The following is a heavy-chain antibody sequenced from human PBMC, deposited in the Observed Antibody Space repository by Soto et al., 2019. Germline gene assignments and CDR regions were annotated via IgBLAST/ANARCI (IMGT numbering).Heavy chain of an antibody. J-gene: IGHJ5*02. V-gene: IGHV4-31*03. Sequence: QVRLQDSGPGLVKPSETLSLTCSVSGAALNSGNYYWSWIRQVPGKGLEWIGHIYVTGAVDYNPSLRDRITLSQHTSERQFSLYLRLVTAADTAVYYCARLRIATNNYKWFDPWGQGTLVTVSS. CDR2: IYVTGAV. CDR3: ARLRIATNNYKWFDP. CDR1: GAALNSGNYY. D-gene: IGHD2-21*01.